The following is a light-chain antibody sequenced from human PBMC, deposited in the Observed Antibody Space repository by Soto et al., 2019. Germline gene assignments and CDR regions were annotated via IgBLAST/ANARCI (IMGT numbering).Light chain of an antibody. J-gene: IGLJ2*01. V-gene: IGLV2-14*01. Sequence: SALTQPASVSGSPGQSITISCTGTSSDVGGYNFVSWYQQHPAKAPKLMIYEVSNRPSGVSNRFSGSKSGNTASLTISGLQAEDEADYYCSSYTSGSTVVFGGGTKLTVL. CDR3: SSYTSGSTVV. CDR1: SSDVGGYNF. CDR2: EVS.